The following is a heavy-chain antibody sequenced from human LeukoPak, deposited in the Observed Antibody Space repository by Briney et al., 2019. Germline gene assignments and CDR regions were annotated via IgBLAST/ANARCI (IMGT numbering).Heavy chain of an antibody. Sequence: SETLSLTCTVSVVSISSYYWSWIRQPPGKGLEWIGYTYYSGSTNYNPSLKSRVTISVDTSKNHSSLKLSSVTAADTAVYYCASGSDMTTVDYWGQGTLVTVSS. CDR1: VVSISSYY. CDR3: ASGSDMTTVDY. CDR2: TYYSGST. J-gene: IGHJ4*02. D-gene: IGHD4-17*01. V-gene: IGHV4-59*01.